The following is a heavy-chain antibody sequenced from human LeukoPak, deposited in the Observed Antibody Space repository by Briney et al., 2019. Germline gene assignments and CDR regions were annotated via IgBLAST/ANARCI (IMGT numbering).Heavy chain of an antibody. J-gene: IGHJ4*02. CDR2: ISYDGSNK. V-gene: IGHV3-30*18. D-gene: IGHD6-19*01. CDR1: GFTFSSYG. CDR3: AKDTPGYSSGWVLGY. Sequence: GGSLRLSCAASGFTFSSYGMHWVRQAPGKGLEWVAVISYDGSNKYYADSVKGRFTISRDNSKNTLYLQMNSLRAEDTAVYYCAKDTPGYSSGWVLGYWGQGTLVTVSS.